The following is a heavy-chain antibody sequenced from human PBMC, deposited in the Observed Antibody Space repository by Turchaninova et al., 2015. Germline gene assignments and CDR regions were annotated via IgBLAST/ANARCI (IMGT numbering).Heavy chain of an antibody. CDR3: ARGGGLDGLDV. D-gene: IGHD3/OR15-3a*01. Sequence: QVQLQQWGAGLLKPSETLSLTCAVYGGSFTGYYWSWIRQPPGTGLEWSGEIKQSGSTNYNPSLKSRATISVDTSKNQCSLRVSSLTAADTAVYYCARGGGLDGLDVWGQGTTVTVSS. CDR1: GGSFTGYY. V-gene: IGHV4-34*01. J-gene: IGHJ6*02. CDR2: IKQSGST.